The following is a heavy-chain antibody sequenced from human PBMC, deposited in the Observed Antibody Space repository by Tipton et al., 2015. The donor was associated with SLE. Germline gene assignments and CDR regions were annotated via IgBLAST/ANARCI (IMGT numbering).Heavy chain of an antibody. V-gene: IGHV4-34*01. J-gene: IGHJ4*02. Sequence: TLSLTCAVYGGSFSGYYWTWVRPSPGKGLEWIGEINHAAVTDYNPSLKSRVKILVDTAKEQFSLKLSSVTAADTAVYYCARLTYYYDGSGYLYYFDYWGQGTLVTVSS. D-gene: IGHD3-22*01. CDR1: GGSFSGYY. CDR2: INHAAVT. CDR3: ARLTYYYDGSGYLYYFDY.